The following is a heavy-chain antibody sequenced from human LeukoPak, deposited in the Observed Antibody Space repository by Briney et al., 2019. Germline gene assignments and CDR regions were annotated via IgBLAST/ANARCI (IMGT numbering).Heavy chain of an antibody. V-gene: IGHV1-69*13. CDR1: GGTFSSYA. CDR2: IIPIFGTA. J-gene: IGHJ5*02. CDR3: ARDGRFSIAAAGTYHWFDP. Sequence: SVKVSCKASGGTFSSYAISWVRQAPGQGLEWMGGIIPIFGTANYAQKFQGRVTITADESTSTAYMELSSLRSEDTAVYYCARDGRFSIAAAGTYHWFDPWGQGTLVTVSS. D-gene: IGHD6-13*01.